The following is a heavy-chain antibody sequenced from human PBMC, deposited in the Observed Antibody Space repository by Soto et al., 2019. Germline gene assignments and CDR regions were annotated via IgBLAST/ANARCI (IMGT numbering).Heavy chain of an antibody. V-gene: IGHV2-26*01. Sequence: QVTLKESGPVLVKPTETLTLTCTVSGFSLRNARMGVSWIRQTPGKALEWLAHILSSDEKSYNTSLKGRLTLSQDTSKSQVVLTMTNMDPVDTATYFCARMLAVNYYYYYVDVWGEGTTVTVSS. CDR3: ARMLAVNYYYYYVDV. J-gene: IGHJ6*03. D-gene: IGHD3-22*01. CDR1: GFSLRNARMG. CDR2: ILSSDEK.